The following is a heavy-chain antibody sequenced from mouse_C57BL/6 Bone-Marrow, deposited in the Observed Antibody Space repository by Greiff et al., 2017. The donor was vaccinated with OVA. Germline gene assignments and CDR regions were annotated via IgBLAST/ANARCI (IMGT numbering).Heavy chain of an antibody. J-gene: IGHJ1*03. Sequence: VQLQQPGAELVKPGASVKMSCKASGYTFTSYWITWVKQRPGQGLEWIGDIYPGSGSTNYNEKFKSKATLTVDTSSSTAYMQLSSLTSEDSAVYYCTTRTTVVATDWYFDVWGTGTTVTVSS. V-gene: IGHV1-55*01. CDR3: TTRTTVVATDWYFDV. CDR2: IYPGSGST. D-gene: IGHD1-1*01. CDR1: GYTFTSYW.